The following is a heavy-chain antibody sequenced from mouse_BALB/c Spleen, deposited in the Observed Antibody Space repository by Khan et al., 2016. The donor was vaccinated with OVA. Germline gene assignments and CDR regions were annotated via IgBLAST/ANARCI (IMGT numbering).Heavy chain of an antibody. Sequence: EVQVVESGGGLVQPGGSLKLSCAASGFTFSSYGMSWVRQTPDKRLELVATINSNGGSTYYPDSVKGRFTISRDNAKNTLYLQMSSLKSGDTAMXYCARMARTINWGKGTTLTVSS. CDR2: INSNGGST. J-gene: IGHJ2*01. CDR1: GFTFSSYG. CDR3: ARMARTIN. V-gene: IGHV5-6-3*01.